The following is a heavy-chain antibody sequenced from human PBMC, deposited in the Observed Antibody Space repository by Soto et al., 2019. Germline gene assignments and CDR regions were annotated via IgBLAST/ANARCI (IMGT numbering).Heavy chain of an antibody. CDR3: ANTQERAVRGVIIPNYYYYGMDV. CDR1: GGTFSSYA. Sequence: ASVKVSCKASGGTFSSYAISWVRQAPGQGLEWMGGIIPIFGTANYAQKFQGRVTITADESTSTASMELSSLRSEDTAVYYCANTQERAVRGVIIPNYYYYGMDVWGQGTTVTVSS. V-gene: IGHV1-69*13. D-gene: IGHD3-10*01. CDR2: IIPIFGTA. J-gene: IGHJ6*02.